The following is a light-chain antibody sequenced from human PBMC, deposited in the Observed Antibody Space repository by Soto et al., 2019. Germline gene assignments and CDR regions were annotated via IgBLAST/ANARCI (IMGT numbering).Light chain of an antibody. Sequence: EIRMTQSASTLSASVGDRVSLXCRASQSCYNRFAWYQQSPGPAPKGLIYHASNLQSGVPSRFSGSASGTECPLTISSLQPDDFATYYCQQYNSYSFGQGTKVDIK. J-gene: IGKJ1*01. CDR3: QQYNSYS. V-gene: IGKV1-5*01. CDR1: QSCYNR. CDR2: HAS.